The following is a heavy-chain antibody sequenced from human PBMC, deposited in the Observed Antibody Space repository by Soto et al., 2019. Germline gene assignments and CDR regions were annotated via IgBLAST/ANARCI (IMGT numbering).Heavy chain of an antibody. CDR2: ISGGGGTT. CDR3: AKDGSATVVNSSFY. J-gene: IGHJ4*02. CDR1: GFTFSSYG. Sequence: EVQLLESGGGLVQPGGSLRLSCAASGFTFSSYGMSWVRQAPGKGLEWVSGISGGGGTTYYADSVKGRFTISRDNSKSTLYLQMNSLRAEDTAVYYCAKDGSATVVNSSFYWGQGTLVTVSS. D-gene: IGHD4-17*01. V-gene: IGHV3-23*01.